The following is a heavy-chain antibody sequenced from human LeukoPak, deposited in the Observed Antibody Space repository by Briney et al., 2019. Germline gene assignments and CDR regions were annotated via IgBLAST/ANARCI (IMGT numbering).Heavy chain of an antibody. J-gene: IGHJ3*02. CDR2: ISSYT. CDR3: ARDRGTYPDTFDI. D-gene: IGHD3-16*01. CDR1: GYTFTTYG. Sequence: GASVKVSCKSSGYTFTTYGISWVRQAPGQGLEWMGWISSYTKYAKKFQGRVTMTTDTSTSTAYMELRSLGSDDTAVYYCARDRGTYPDTFDIWGQGTMVTVSS. V-gene: IGHV1-18*01.